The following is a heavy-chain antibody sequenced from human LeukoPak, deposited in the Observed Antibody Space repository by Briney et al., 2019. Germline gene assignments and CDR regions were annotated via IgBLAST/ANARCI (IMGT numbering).Heavy chain of an antibody. Sequence: GGSLRLSCAASGFTVDSNYLSWVRQAPGKGLEWVSTIYTGGNTYYADSVKGRFTLSRDNSKNTVYLQMNSLRVEDTAVYYCARGSTYYDSSGQVPFDYWGQGTLVTVSS. CDR3: ARGSTYYDSSGQVPFDY. J-gene: IGHJ4*02. D-gene: IGHD3-22*01. CDR1: GFTVDSNY. CDR2: IYTGGNT. V-gene: IGHV3-53*01.